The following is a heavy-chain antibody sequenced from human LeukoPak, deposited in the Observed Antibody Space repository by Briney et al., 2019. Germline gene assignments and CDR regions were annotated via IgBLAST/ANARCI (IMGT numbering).Heavy chain of an antibody. V-gene: IGHV3-64*01. Sequence: GGSLRLSCAVSGFTFSNYDMNWVRQAPGKGLEFVSAISSNGGRTYYANSVKGRFTISRDSYKNTVYLQMGSLRAEDMALYYCARVGMTSGTGCDCWGQGTLVTVSS. CDR2: ISSNGGRT. J-gene: IGHJ4*02. CDR3: ARVGMTSGTGCDC. D-gene: IGHD6-19*01. CDR1: GFTFSNYD.